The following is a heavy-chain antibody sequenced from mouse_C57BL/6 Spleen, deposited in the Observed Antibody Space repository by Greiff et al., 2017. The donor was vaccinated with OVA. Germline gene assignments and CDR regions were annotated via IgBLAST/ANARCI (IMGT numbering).Heavy chain of an antibody. V-gene: IGHV5-17*01. CDR3: ARGGGYYDYFDD. Sequence: DVMLVESGGGLVKPGGSLKLSCAASGFTFSDYGMHWVRQAPEKGLEWVAYISSGSSTIYYADTVKGRFTISIDNAKNTLFLQMTSLRSEDTAMYYCARGGGYYDYFDDWGQGTTLTVSS. CDR1: GFTFSDYG. J-gene: IGHJ2*01. D-gene: IGHD2-3*01. CDR2: ISSGSSTI.